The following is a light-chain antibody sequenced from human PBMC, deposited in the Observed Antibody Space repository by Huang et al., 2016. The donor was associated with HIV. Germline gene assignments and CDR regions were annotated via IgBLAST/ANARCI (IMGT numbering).Light chain of an antibody. V-gene: IGKV1-39*01. CDR2: VSS. CDR3: QQSYNTPRT. J-gene: IGKJ2*02. Sequence: DIQLTQSPSSLSASVGDRVTITCRASQSIRTYLNWYQQKPGKAPKLLIYVSSSLQSGVPSRVSGSGSGTDFTLTISSLQPEDFVTYYCQQSYNTPRTFGQGTKLEIK. CDR1: QSIRTY.